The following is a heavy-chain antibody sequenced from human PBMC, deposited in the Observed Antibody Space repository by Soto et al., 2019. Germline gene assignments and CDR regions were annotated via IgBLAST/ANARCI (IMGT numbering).Heavy chain of an antibody. CDR2: ISYDGSNK. V-gene: IGHV3-30-3*01. J-gene: IGHJ6*02. CDR3: ARPPRWDYYYGMDV. Sequence: QVQLVESGGGVVQPGRSLRLSCAASGFTFSSYAMHWVRQAPGKGLEWVAVISYDGSNKYYADSVKGRFTISRDNSKNTLYLQMNSLRAEDTAVYYCARPPRWDYYYGMDVWGQGTTVTVSS. CDR1: GFTFSSYA.